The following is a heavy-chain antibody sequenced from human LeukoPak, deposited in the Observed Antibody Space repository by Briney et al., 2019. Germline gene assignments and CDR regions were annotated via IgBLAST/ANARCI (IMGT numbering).Heavy chain of an antibody. CDR3: ARDYSGSYVFDY. J-gene: IGHJ4*02. V-gene: IGHV3-66*01. CDR1: GFTVSSNY. Sequence: GGSLRLSCAASGFTVSSNYMSWVRQAPGKGLEWVSVIYSGGSRYYADSVKGRFTISRDNSKNTLYLQMNSLRAEDTAVYYCARDYSGSYVFDYWGQGTLVTVSS. CDR2: IYSGGSR. D-gene: IGHD1-26*01.